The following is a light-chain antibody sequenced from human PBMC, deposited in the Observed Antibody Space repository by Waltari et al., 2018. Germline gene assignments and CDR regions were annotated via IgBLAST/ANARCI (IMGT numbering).Light chain of an antibody. CDR3: QLWDSSTAWG. CDR1: KLGDKY. Sequence: SYELTQPPSVSVSPGQTASITCSGDKLGDKYVCWYQQKPGQSPVLVIYQDSKRPSGIPERFPGSNSGNTATLTISGTQAMDEADYYCQLWDSSTAWGFGGGTKLTV. CDR2: QDS. V-gene: IGLV3-1*01. J-gene: IGLJ3*02.